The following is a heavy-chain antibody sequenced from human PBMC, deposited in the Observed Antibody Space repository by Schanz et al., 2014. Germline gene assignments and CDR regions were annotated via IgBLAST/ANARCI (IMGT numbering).Heavy chain of an antibody. CDR1: EFSFSSFG. D-gene: IGHD1-26*01. Sequence: EVQLVESGGGLVQPRGSLRLSCAASEFSFSSFGMNWVRQAPGKGLEWVSYISSSSSTIYYADSVKGRFTISRDNAKNSLYLEMNSLRAGDTAVYYCARDSGSHYLVDYWGQGTLVTVSS. CDR2: ISSSSSTI. V-gene: IGHV3-48*04. J-gene: IGHJ4*02. CDR3: ARDSGSHYLVDY.